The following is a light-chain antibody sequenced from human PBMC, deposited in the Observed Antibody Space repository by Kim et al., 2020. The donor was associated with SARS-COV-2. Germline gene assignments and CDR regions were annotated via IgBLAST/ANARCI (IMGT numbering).Light chain of an antibody. CDR3: QAWGSTSYV. V-gene: IGLV3-1*01. CDR2: QDT. Sequence: VAPGQTATITCSGDKLGRKLVSWYQQRPGQSPVVVIYQDTKRPAGISERFSGSNSGTTATLTISGTHTLDEADYYCQAWGSTSYVFGTGTKVTVL. CDR1: KLGRKL. J-gene: IGLJ1*01.